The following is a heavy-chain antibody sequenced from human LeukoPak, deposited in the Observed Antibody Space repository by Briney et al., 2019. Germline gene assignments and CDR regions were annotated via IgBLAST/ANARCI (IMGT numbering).Heavy chain of an antibody. CDR3: ARIVGADEGADY. J-gene: IGHJ4*02. D-gene: IGHD1-26*01. Sequence: GGSLRLSCAASGFTFSSYWMTCVRQAPGRGLEWVANMKHDGTKKNYADSVKGRFTISRDNAKNSLYLQMNSLRAEDTALYYCARIVGADEGADYWGQGTLVTVSS. CDR2: MKHDGTKK. CDR1: GFTFSSYW. V-gene: IGHV3-7*01.